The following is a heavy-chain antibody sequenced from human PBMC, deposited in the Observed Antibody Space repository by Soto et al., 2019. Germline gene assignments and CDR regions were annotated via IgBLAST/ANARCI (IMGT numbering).Heavy chain of an antibody. J-gene: IGHJ4*02. V-gene: IGHV3-23*01. CDR3: AKVPYDFWSGYLDY. Sequence: GGSLRLSCAASGFTFSSYAMSWVRQAPGKGLEWVSAISGSGGSTYYADSVKGRFTISRDNSKNTLYLQMNSLRAEDTAVYYCAKVPYDFWSGYLDYWGQGTLVTVS. CDR1: GFTFSSYA. CDR2: ISGSGGST. D-gene: IGHD3-3*01.